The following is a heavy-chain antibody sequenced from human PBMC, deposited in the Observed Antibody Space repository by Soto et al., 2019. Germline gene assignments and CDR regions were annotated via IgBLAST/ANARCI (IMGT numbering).Heavy chain of an antibody. CDR2: ISSSSSVI. D-gene: IGHD7-27*01. Sequence: EVQLVESGGGLVQPGGSLRRSCATSGFILSDCAMNWVRQAPGKGLEWVSYISSSSSVIDYADSVKGRFTVSRDNARNSLSLQMNSLRAEDTAVYYCARDLSWGSNWYYYMDVWGKGTTVTVYS. V-gene: IGHV3-48*01. CDR3: ARDLSWGSNWYYYMDV. CDR1: GFILSDCA. J-gene: IGHJ6*03.